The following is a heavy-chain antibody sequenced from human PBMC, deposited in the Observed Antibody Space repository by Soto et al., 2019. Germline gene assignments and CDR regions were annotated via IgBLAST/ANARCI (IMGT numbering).Heavy chain of an antibody. Sequence: QVQLVQSGAEVKKPGASVKVSCKASGYTFTSYAMHWVRQAPGQRLERMGWINAGNGNTKYSQKFQGRVTITRDTSASTAYMELSSLRSEDTAVYYCARGVAAAGTVFDYWGQGTLVTVSS. V-gene: IGHV1-3*01. J-gene: IGHJ4*02. CDR2: INAGNGNT. CDR3: ARGVAAAGTVFDY. CDR1: GYTFTSYA. D-gene: IGHD6-13*01.